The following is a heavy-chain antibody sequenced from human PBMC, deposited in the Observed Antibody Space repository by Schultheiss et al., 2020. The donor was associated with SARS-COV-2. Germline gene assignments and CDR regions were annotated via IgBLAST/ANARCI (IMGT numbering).Heavy chain of an antibody. CDR2: IYSGGST. J-gene: IGHJ6*02. CDR3: ARVSRSDYYGMDV. CDR1: GFTFSSYW. Sequence: GGSLRLSCAASGFTFSSYWMSWVRQAPGKGLEWVSVIYSGGSTYYADSVKGRFTISRHNSKNTLYLQMNSLRAEDTAVYYCARVSRSDYYGMDVWGQGTTVTVSS. V-gene: IGHV3-53*04. D-gene: IGHD4-17*01.